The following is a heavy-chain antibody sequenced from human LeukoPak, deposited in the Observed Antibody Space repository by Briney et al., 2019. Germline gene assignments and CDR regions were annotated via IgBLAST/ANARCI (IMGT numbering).Heavy chain of an antibody. CDR1: GYRFSTYW. D-gene: IGHD1-26*01. J-gene: IGHJ4*02. V-gene: IGHV5-51*01. CDR3: ARHEGSGSYYSY. CDR2: ISPDDSDI. Sequence: HGESLKISCKGSGYRFSTYWIAWVRQMPGRGLEWMGIISPDDSDIRYSPSFQGHVTISADKSISTAYLQWSSLQASDTAMYYCARHEGSGSYYSYWGQGTLVTVSS.